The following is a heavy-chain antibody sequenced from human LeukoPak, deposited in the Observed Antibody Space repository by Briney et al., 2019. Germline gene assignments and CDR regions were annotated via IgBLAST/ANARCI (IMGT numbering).Heavy chain of an antibody. V-gene: IGHV1-69*04. CDR3: ARGEVITPTFDY. CDR1: GGTFSSYA. J-gene: IGHJ4*02. CDR2: IIPILGIA. D-gene: IGHD3-22*01. Sequence: SVKVSCEASGGTFSSYAISWVRQAPGQGLEWMGRIIPILGIANYAQKFQGRVTITADKSTSTAYMELSSLRSEDTAVYYCARGEVITPTFDYWGQGTLVTVSS.